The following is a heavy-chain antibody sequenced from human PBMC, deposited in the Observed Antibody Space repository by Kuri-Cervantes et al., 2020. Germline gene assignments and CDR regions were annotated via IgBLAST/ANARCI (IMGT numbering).Heavy chain of an antibody. Sequence: GSLRLSCTVSGGSISSSSYYWGWIRQPPGKGLEWIGSIYYSGSTYYNPSLKGRVTISVDTSKNQFSLKLSSVTAADTAAYYCARRSGWYGNFDYWGQGTLVTVSS. CDR3: ARRSGWYGNFDY. CDR1: GGSISSSSYY. CDR2: IYYSGST. D-gene: IGHD6-19*01. J-gene: IGHJ4*02. V-gene: IGHV4-39*01.